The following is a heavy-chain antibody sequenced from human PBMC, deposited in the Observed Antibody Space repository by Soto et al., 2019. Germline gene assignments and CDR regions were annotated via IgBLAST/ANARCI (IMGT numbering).Heavy chain of an antibody. D-gene: IGHD6-13*01. Sequence: QVQLQESGPGLVKPSETLSLTCTVSGGSISSYYWSWIRQPPGKGLEWIGYIYYSGSTNYNPSLKSRVTISVDTSKNQFSLKLSSVTAADTAVYYCAREVSSRFDYWGQGTLVTVSS. CDR1: GGSISSYY. J-gene: IGHJ4*02. CDR2: IYYSGST. CDR3: AREVSSRFDY. V-gene: IGHV4-59*01.